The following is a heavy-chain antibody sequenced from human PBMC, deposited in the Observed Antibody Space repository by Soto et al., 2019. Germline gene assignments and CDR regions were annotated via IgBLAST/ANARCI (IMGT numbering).Heavy chain of an antibody. J-gene: IGHJ4*02. Sequence: QVQLVESGGGEVPPGTSLRLSCAASGFTFSRSPMHWVRQAPGKGLDWVGLISADGSSQHYADSVRGRFIISRDNFRSTVSLQMDRLRAEDTAVYYCARPVVAGTPDYWGQGTLVSVSS. CDR3: ARPVVAGTPDY. V-gene: IGHV3-30-3*01. CDR2: ISADGSSQ. D-gene: IGHD2-15*01. CDR1: GFTFSRSP.